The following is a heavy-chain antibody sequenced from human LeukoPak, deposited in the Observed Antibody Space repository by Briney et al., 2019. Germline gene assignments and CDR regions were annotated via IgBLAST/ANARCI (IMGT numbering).Heavy chain of an antibody. D-gene: IGHD3-22*01. CDR1: GYSFTKYW. CDR3: ARRSSYYYDSPENS. CDR2: IYPGDSDT. J-gene: IGHJ4*02. V-gene: IGHV5-51*01. Sequence: PGESLKISCKGSGYSFTKYWIGWVRQMPGKGLEWMGIIYPGDSDTRYSPSFQGHVTISADKSTSTAYLQWSSLKASATAMYYCARRSSYYYDSPENSWGQGTLVTVSS.